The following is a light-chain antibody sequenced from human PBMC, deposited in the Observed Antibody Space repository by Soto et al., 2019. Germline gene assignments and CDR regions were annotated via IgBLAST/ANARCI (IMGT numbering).Light chain of an antibody. J-gene: IGKJ4*02. CDR2: DAS. Sequence: EIVLTQSPATLSLSPGERATLSCRASQSVSSYLAWYQQKPGQAPGLLIYDASNRATGIPARFSGSGSGTDFTLPISSLEPEDFAVYYCQQRSNWPGFGGGTKVEIK. V-gene: IGKV3-11*01. CDR3: QQRSNWPG. CDR1: QSVSSY.